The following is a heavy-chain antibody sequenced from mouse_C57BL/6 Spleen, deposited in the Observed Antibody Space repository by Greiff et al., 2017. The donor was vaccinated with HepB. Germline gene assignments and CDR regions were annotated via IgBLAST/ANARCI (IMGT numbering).Heavy chain of an antibody. CDR1: GFTFSSYG. CDR2: ISSGGSYT. V-gene: IGHV5-6*01. D-gene: IGHD4-1*02. CDR3: ATTGTYYFDY. Sequence: EVQLQQSGGDLVKPGGSLKLSCAASGFTFSSYGMSWVRQTPDKRLEWVATISSGGSYTYYPDSVKGRFTISRDNAKNTLYLQMSSLKSEDTAMYYCATTGTYYFDYWGQGTTLTVSS. J-gene: IGHJ2*01.